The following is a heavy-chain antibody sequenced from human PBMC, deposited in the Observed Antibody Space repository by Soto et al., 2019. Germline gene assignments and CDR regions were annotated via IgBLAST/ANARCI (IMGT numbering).Heavy chain of an antibody. J-gene: IGHJ2*01. Sequence: QVQLVQSGAEVKTPGASVKVSCKASGYTFTSYGISWVRQAPGQGLEWMVWISAYNGNTNYAQKLQGRVTMTPDASTSTAYMELRSLRSDDTAVYYCARDASITIFGQARRWYFDLWGRGTLVTVSS. CDR3: ARDASITIFGQARRWYFDL. V-gene: IGHV1-18*01. D-gene: IGHD3-3*01. CDR2: ISAYNGNT. CDR1: GYTFTSYG.